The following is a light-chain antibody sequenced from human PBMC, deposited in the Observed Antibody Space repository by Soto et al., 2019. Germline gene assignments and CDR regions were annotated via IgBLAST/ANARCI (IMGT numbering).Light chain of an antibody. CDR2: EVS. Sequence: QSALTQPASVSGSPGQSITISCTGTSSDVGGYNYVSWYQQHTGKAPKLMIYEVSNRPSGVSNRFSGSKSGNTASLTISGLQAEDEADDYCRSYTSSSTWVFGGGTKLTVL. CDR3: RSYTSSSTWV. V-gene: IGLV2-14*01. J-gene: IGLJ3*02. CDR1: SSDVGGYNY.